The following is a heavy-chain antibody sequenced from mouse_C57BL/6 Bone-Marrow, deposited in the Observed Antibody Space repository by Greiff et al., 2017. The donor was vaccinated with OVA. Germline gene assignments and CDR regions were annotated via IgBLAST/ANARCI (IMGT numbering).Heavy chain of an antibody. J-gene: IGHJ4*01. CDR2: ISSGSSTL. CDR3: ARNYYGSFYAMDY. Sequence: EVQLVESGGGLVKPGGSLKLSCAASGFTFSDYGMHWVRQAPEKGLEWVAYISSGSSTLYYADTVKGRFTISRDNAKQTLFLQMHSLRSEDTAMYYCARNYYGSFYAMDYWGQGTSVTVSS. D-gene: IGHD1-1*01. V-gene: IGHV5-17*01. CDR1: GFTFSDYG.